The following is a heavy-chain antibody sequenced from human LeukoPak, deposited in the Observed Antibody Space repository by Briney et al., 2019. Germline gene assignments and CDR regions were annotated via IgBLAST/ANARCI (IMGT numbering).Heavy chain of an antibody. CDR1: GLTFSNYW. D-gene: IGHD3-10*01. CDR2: VKSKTDGGTT. CDR3: ATGARGRD. Sequence: GGSLRLSCAVSGLTFSNYWMSWVRQAPGKGLEWVGRVKSKTDGGTTEYAAAVKGRFTISRDDSKNTLHLEMNSLKTEDTGVYYCATGARGRDWDQGTLVTVSS. J-gene: IGHJ4*02. V-gene: IGHV3-15*01.